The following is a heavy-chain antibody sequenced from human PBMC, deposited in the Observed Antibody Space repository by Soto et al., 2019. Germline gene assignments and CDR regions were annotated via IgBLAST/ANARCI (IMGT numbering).Heavy chain of an antibody. D-gene: IGHD2-8*02. CDR1: GFTFGSYA. CDR2: ISGGGSGT. Sequence: EMQLSESGGGLVQPGGSLRLSCAASGFTFGSYAMSWVRQAPGKGLEWVSAISGGGSGTYYADSVKGRFTISRGNSKKTLFLQMNSLRVEDTAIYYCAKDPKSTVRFNWFDPWGQGTLVTVSS. CDR3: AKDPKSTVRFNWFDP. V-gene: IGHV3-23*01. J-gene: IGHJ5*02.